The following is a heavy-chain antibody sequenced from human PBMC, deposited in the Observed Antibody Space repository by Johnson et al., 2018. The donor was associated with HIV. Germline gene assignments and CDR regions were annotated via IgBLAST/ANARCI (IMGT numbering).Heavy chain of an antibody. Sequence: VQLVESGGGLVQPGGSLRLSCAASGFTFSSYWMSWVRQAPGKGLEWVANIREDGSDKYYAASVKGRFTISRDNAKNSLYLQMNSLRAEDTAVYYCARDRYSSSWYRVGAFDIWGQGTMVTVSS. V-gene: IGHV3-7*04. CDR3: ARDRYSSSWYRVGAFDI. D-gene: IGHD6-13*01. CDR2: IREDGSDK. J-gene: IGHJ3*02. CDR1: GFTFSSYW.